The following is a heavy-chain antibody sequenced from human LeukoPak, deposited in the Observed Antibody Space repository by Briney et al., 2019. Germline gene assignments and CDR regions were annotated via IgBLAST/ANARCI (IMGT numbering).Heavy chain of an antibody. CDR1: GGSISSYY. Sequence: SETLSLTCTVSGGSISSYYWSWIRQPAGKGLEWIGRIYTSGSTNYNPSLKSRVTMSVDTSKNQFSLKLSSVTAADTAVYYCARGVLWFGLTPSPTSDYWGRGTLVTVSS. CDR2: IYTSGST. D-gene: IGHD3-10*01. V-gene: IGHV4-4*07. J-gene: IGHJ4*02. CDR3: ARGVLWFGLTPSPTSDY.